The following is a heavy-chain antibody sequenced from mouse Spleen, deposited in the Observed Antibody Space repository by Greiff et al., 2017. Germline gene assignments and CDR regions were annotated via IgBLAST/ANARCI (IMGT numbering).Heavy chain of an antibody. D-gene: IGHD2-1*01. J-gene: IGHJ1*01. V-gene: IGHV2-4-1*01. CDR3: ARNPDYGNYWYFDV. Sequence: VKLVESGPGLVQPSQSLSITCTVSGFSLTSYGVHWVRQSPGKGLEWLGVIWSGGSTDYNAAFISRLSISKDNSKSQVFFKMNSLQADDTAIYYCARNPDYGNYWYFDVWGAGTTVTVSS. CDR1: GFSLTSYG. CDR2: IWSGGST.